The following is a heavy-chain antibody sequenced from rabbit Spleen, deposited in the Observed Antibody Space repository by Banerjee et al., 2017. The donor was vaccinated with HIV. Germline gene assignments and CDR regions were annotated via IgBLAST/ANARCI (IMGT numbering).Heavy chain of an antibody. V-gene: IGHV1S40*01. CDR2: IYAGSSGST. Sequence: QSLEESGGGLVKPGASLTLTCKASGFSLNSGYDMCWVRQAPGKGLEWIACIYAGSSGSTYSATWAKGLFTITRTSSTTVTLQMTSLTVADTATYFCARDAGTSFSTYGMDLWGPGTLVTVS. CDR3: ARDAGTSFSTYGMDL. D-gene: IGHD8-1*01. CDR1: GFSLNSGYD. J-gene: IGHJ6*01.